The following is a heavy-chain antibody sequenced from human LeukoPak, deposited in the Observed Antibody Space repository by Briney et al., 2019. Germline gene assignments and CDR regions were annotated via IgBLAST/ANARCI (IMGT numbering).Heavy chain of an antibody. CDR3: AREEPRSYYYGMDV. Sequence: GGSLRLSCAASGFTFSSYWMHWVRQAPGKGLVWVSRINSDGSSTSYADSVKGRFTISRDNAKNTLYLQMSSLRAEDTAVYYCAREEPRSYYYGMDVWGQGTTVTVSS. J-gene: IGHJ6*02. CDR2: INSDGSST. CDR1: GFTFSSYW. V-gene: IGHV3-74*01. D-gene: IGHD1-14*01.